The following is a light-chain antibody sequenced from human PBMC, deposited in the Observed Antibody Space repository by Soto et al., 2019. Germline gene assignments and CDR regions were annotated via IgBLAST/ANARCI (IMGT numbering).Light chain of an antibody. Sequence: DIQMTQSPSSVSASVGDRVTITCRASQGISSWLAWYQQKPGKAPNLLIYGASSLQSGVPARFSGSGSGTDFTLNISSLQPEDFATYYCQQTYSAAWTFGQGTKVEIK. CDR3: QQTYSAAWT. J-gene: IGKJ1*01. CDR1: QGISSW. V-gene: IGKV1-12*02. CDR2: GAS.